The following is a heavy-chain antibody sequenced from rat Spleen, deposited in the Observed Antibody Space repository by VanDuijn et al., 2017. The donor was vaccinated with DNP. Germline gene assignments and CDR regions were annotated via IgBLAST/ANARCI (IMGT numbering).Heavy chain of an antibody. Sequence: EVQLVESGGGLVQPGRSLKLSCAASGFTFSNYDMVWVRQTPTKGLEWVASIRTSGGNTYYRDSVKGRFTVSRYNAKNNLYLQMDRLRSEDTATYYGTRLLLRVWGAMDAWGQGTSVTVSS. V-gene: IGHV5S13*01. CDR2: IRTSGGNT. J-gene: IGHJ4*01. CDR3: TRLLLRVWGAMDA. D-gene: IGHD1-7*01. CDR1: GFTFSNYD.